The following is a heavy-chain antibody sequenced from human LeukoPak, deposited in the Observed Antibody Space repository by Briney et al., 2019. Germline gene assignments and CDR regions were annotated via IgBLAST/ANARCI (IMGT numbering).Heavy chain of an antibody. J-gene: IGHJ4*02. D-gene: IGHD6-19*01. CDR3: ARDGSGWYESYYFDY. Sequence: GGSLRLSCAASGFTFSSYAMHWVRQAPGKGLEYVSAISSNGGSTYYANSVKGRFTISRDNSKNTLYLQMGSLRAEDMAVYYCARDGSGWYESYYFDYWGQGTLVIVSS. V-gene: IGHV3-64*01. CDR1: GFTFSSYA. CDR2: ISSNGGST.